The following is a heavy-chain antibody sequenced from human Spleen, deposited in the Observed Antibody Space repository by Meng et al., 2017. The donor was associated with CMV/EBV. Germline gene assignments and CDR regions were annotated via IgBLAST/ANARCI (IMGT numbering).Heavy chain of an antibody. J-gene: IGHJ6*02. D-gene: IGHD6-6*01. Sequence: ASVKVSCKTSGFPFNAYNIAWVRQAPGQGLECMGWISPYNGHTKYAQRLQGRVTMTTDTSTSTAYMELRSLRSDDTAVFYCASGMYSSSGIGMDVWGQGTTVTVSS. CDR2: ISPYNGHT. CDR1: GFPFNAYN. CDR3: ASGMYSSSGIGMDV. V-gene: IGHV1-18*01.